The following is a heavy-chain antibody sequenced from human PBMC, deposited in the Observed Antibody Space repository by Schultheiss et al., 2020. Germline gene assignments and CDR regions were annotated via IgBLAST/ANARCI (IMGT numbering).Heavy chain of an antibody. V-gene: IGHV3-11*01. CDR1: GFSITGFW. CDR2: ISSSGSTI. J-gene: IGHJ4*02. D-gene: IGHD6-19*01. Sequence: GGSLRLSCAASGFSITGFWMSWVRQAPGKGLEWVSYISSSGSTIYYADSVKGRFTISRDNAKNSLYLQMNSLRAEDTAVYYCAGPELRYSSGWGVYYFDYWGQGTLVTVSS. CDR3: AGPELRYSSGWGVYYFDY.